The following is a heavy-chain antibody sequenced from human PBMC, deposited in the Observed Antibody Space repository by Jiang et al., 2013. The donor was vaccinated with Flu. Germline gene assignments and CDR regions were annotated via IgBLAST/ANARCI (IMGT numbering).Heavy chain of an antibody. CDR1: GYTFSNYY. CDR2: VNPSGDST. J-gene: IGHJ4*03. V-gene: IGHV1-46*01. D-gene: IGHD1-1*01. CDR3: ARETNNRVQVERRGYFDY. Sequence: VQLLESGAEVKKPGASAKISCRASGYTFSNYYIHWVRQAPGQGLEWMGIVNPSGDSTTDSQRFQGRVTMTRDTSTSTVYMEVSGLRFEDTAVYYCARETNNRVQVERRGYFDYW.